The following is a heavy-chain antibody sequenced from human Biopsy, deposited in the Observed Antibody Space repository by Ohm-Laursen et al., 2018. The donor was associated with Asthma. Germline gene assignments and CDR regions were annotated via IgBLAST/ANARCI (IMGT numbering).Heavy chain of an antibody. CDR3: ARFKRGYSYGYAGVFDY. D-gene: IGHD5-18*01. CDR1: GFTFSSYS. J-gene: IGHJ4*02. CDR2: ISSSSSTI. Sequence: SLRLSCAAFGFTFSSYSMNWVRQAPGKELEWVSYISSSSSTIYYADSVKGRFTISRDNAKNSLYLQMNSLRDEDTAVYYCARFKRGYSYGYAGVFDYWGQGTLVTVSS. V-gene: IGHV3-48*02.